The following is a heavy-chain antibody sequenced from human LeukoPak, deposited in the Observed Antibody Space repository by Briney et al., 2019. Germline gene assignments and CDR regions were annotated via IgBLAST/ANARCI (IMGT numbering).Heavy chain of an antibody. CDR1: GFTFSSYA. J-gene: IGHJ5*02. D-gene: IGHD2-2*01. CDR3: ARGFIVVPAANGYPWFDP. V-gene: IGHV3-30-3*01. CDR2: ISCDGSNK. Sequence: GGSLRLSCAASGFTFSSYAMHWVRQAPGKGLEWVAVISCDGSNKYYADSVKGRFTISRDNSKNTLYLQMNSLRAEDTAVYYCARGFIVVPAANGYPWFDPWGQGTLVTVSS.